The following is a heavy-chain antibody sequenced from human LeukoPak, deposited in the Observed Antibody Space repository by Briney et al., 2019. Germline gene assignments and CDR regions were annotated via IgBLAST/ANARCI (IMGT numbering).Heavy chain of an antibody. Sequence: SETLSLTCTVSGGSISSYYWSWIRQPPGKGLEWIGYIYYSGSTNYNPSLKSRVTISVDTSKNQSSLKLSSVTAADTAVYYCARTAYDYVWGSYRLLPYYFDYWGQGTLVTVSS. V-gene: IGHV4-59*08. CDR2: IYYSGST. CDR1: GGSISSYY. CDR3: ARTAYDYVWGSYRLLPYYFDY. D-gene: IGHD3-16*02. J-gene: IGHJ4*02.